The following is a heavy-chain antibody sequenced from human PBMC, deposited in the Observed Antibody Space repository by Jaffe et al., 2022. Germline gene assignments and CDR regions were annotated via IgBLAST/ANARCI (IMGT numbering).Heavy chain of an antibody. V-gene: IGHV3-48*01. J-gene: IGHJ3*02. CDR3: AREGYSSGPGAFDI. CDR2: ISSSSSTI. Sequence: EVQLVESGGGLVQPGGSLRLSCAASGFTFSSYSMNWVRQAPGKGLEWVSYISSSSSTIYYADSVKGRFTISRDNAKNSLYLQMNSLRAEDTAVYYCAREGYSSGPGAFDIWGQGTMVTVSS. CDR1: GFTFSSYS. D-gene: IGHD6-19*01.